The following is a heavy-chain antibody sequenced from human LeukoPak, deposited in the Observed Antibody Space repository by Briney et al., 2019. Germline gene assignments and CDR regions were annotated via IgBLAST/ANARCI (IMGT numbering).Heavy chain of an antibody. CDR3: AKDWDSNYPNSPSLDY. D-gene: IGHD4-11*01. CDR1: GFTFSSYA. CDR2: ISGSGGNT. V-gene: IGHV3-23*01. J-gene: IGHJ4*02. Sequence: PGGSLRLSCAASGFTFSSYAMSWVRQAPGKGLEWVSAISGSGGNTYDADSVKGRFTISRDNSENTLHLQMDSLRAEDTAVYYCAKDWDSNYPNSPSLDYWGQGTLVTVSS.